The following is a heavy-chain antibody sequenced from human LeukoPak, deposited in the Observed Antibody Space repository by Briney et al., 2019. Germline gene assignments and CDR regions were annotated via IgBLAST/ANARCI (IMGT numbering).Heavy chain of an antibody. CDR2: ISSSSYI. D-gene: IGHD3-22*01. Sequence: GGSLRLSCAASGFTFSSYSMNWARQAPGKGLEWVSSISSSSYIYYADSVKGRFTISRDNAKNSLYLQMNSLRAEDTAVYYCARDYEDDSSGYYNYYYYYMDVWGKGTTVTVSS. V-gene: IGHV3-21*01. CDR1: GFTFSSYS. J-gene: IGHJ6*03. CDR3: ARDYEDDSSGYYNYYYYYMDV.